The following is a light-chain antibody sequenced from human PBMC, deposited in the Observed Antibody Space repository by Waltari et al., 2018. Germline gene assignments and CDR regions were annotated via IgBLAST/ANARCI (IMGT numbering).Light chain of an antibody. V-gene: IGKV3-20*01. CDR3: QQYGSSPLT. CDR2: GAS. Sequence: EIVLTQSPGTLSLPPGERATLSCRASQSVTSSYLAWYQQKPGQAPRLLIYGASSRATGIPDRFSGSGSGTDFTLTISRLEPEDFAVYYCQQYGSSPLTFGGGTKVEL. CDR1: QSVTSSY. J-gene: IGKJ4*01.